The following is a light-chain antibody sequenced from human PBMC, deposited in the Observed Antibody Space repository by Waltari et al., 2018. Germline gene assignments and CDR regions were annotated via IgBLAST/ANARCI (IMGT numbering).Light chain of an antibody. CDR1: PDLPVGDFI. Sequence: QPVLTQPPSSSASPGDSPRLTCTLPPDLPVGDFIVYWYQRNPGSPPRFLLYYNAFSEKAQGPGAPSRFSGSKDASANAGILLISGLHSEDEADSYCMFWPSNVWVFGGGTKLTVL. J-gene: IGLJ3*02. CDR2: YNAFSEK. CDR3: MFWPSNVWV. V-gene: IGLV5-37*01.